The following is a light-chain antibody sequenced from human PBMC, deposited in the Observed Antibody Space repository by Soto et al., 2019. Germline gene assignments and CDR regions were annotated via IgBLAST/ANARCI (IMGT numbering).Light chain of an antibody. CDR3: CSYAGSYSVYV. CDR2: DVS. Sequence: QSALTQPRSVSGSPGQSVTISSTGTSSDVGDYNYVSWYQQHPGKAPKLMIYDVSKWPSGVPDRFSGSKSGNTASLAISGLQAEDEADYYCCSYAGSYSVYVFGTGTTLTVL. J-gene: IGLJ1*01. V-gene: IGLV2-11*01. CDR1: SSDVGDYNY.